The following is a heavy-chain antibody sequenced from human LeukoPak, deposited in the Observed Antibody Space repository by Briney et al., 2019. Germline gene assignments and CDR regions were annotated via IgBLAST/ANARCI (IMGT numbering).Heavy chain of an antibody. Sequence: GALRLSCAASGFTFRNYRMSWVRQAPGKGLEWVAKIRQDGSEKSYVGSVEGRFTISRDNAKNSLYLQLNSLRAEDTAVYYCATESRSTSWDYWGQGTLVTVSS. V-gene: IGHV3-7*01. CDR3: ATESRSTSWDY. J-gene: IGHJ4*02. D-gene: IGHD2-2*01. CDR1: GFTFRNYR. CDR2: IRQDGSEK.